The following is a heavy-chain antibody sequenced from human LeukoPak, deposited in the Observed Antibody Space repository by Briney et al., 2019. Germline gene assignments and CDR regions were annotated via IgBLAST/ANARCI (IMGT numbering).Heavy chain of an antibody. Sequence: GASLRLSCAASGFTFSSYGMHWVRQTPGKGLEWVAVIWYDGSNKYYADSVKGRFTISRDNSKNTLYLQMNSLRAEDTAVYYCARESSGSQRGIDYWGQGTLVTVSS. V-gene: IGHV3-33*01. D-gene: IGHD5-12*01. CDR2: IWYDGSNK. CDR3: ARESSGSQRGIDY. J-gene: IGHJ4*02. CDR1: GFTFSSYG.